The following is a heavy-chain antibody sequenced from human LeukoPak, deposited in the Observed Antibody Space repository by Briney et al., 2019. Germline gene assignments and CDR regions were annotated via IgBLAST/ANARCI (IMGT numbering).Heavy chain of an antibody. CDR3: ARHFSGGKSFNWFDP. Sequence: GESLKTSCKGSGYSFTSYWIGWVRQMPGKGLEWMGIIYPGDSDTRYSPSFQGQVTISADKSISTAYLQWSSLKASDTAMYYCARHFSGGKSFNWFDPWGQGTLVTVSS. V-gene: IGHV5-51*01. J-gene: IGHJ5*02. CDR2: IYPGDSDT. CDR1: GYSFTSYW. D-gene: IGHD2-15*01.